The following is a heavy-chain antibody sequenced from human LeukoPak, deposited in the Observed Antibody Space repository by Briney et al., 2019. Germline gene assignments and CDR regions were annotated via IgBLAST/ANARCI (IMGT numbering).Heavy chain of an antibody. V-gene: IGHV4-34*01. Sequence: PSETLSLTCAVYGGSFSGYYWNWIRQPPGKGLEWIGEITRSGSTNYNPSLTSRVTISVDTSKNQFSLNLSSVTAADTAVYYCARGRREQLVRCPHCWLDPWGQGTLVTVPS. CDR3: ARGRREQLVRCPHCWLDP. CDR2: ITRSGST. CDR1: GGSFSGYY. D-gene: IGHD6-6*01. J-gene: IGHJ5*02.